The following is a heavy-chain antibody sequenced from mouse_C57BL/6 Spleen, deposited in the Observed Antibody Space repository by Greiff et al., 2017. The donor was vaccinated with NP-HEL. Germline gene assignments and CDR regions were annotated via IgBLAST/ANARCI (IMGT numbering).Heavy chain of an antibody. CDR1: GYTFTSYW. CDR2: IDPSDSET. CDR3: ARIYCGSYVRYFDV. Sequence: QVQLQQPGAELVRPGSSVKLSCKASGYTFTSYWMHWVKQRPIQGLEWIGNIDPSDSETHYNQKFKDKATLTVDKSSSTAYMQLSSLTSEDSAVYYWARIYCGSYVRYFDVWGTGTTVTVSS. J-gene: IGHJ1*03. D-gene: IGHD2-1*01. V-gene: IGHV1-52*01.